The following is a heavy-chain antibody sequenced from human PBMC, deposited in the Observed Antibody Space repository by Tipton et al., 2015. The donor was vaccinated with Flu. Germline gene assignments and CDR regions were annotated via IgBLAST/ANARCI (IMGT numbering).Heavy chain of an antibody. CDR3: TRGTIYYDSRGFEYYRFGP. D-gene: IGHD3-22*01. CDR2: VSSSGST. J-gene: IGHJ5*02. V-gene: IGHV4-61*02. CDR1: GDSITSGNYY. Sequence: TLSLTCTVSGDSITSGNYYWTWIRQSAGKGLEWIGRVSSSGSTRYNPPLKGRATISLDMSRNQFSLKLISVTAADTAVYYCTRGTIYYDSRGFEYYRFGPWGQGSLVSVSS.